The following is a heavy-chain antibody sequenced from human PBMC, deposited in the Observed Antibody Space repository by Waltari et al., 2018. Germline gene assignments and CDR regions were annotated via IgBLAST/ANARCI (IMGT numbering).Heavy chain of an antibody. CDR2: IYWNDDK. CDR1: GFSLSTSGGG. J-gene: IGHJ4*02. V-gene: IGHV2-5*01. Sequence: QITLKESGPTLVKPTQTLTLTCTFSGFSLSTSGGGVGWIRQPPGKALEWLALIYWNDDKRYSPSLKSRLTITKDTSKIQVVLTMTNMDPVDTATYYCAHRDWTTRDFDYWGQGTLVTVSS. CDR3: AHRDWTTRDFDY. D-gene: IGHD4-17*01.